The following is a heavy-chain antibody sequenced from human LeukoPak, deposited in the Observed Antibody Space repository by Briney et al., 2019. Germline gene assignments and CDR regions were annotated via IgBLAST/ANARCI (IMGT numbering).Heavy chain of an antibody. CDR1: GGSISSYY. CDR2: IYYSGST. J-gene: IGHJ3*02. D-gene: IGHD3-9*01. CDR3: AIEPISDAFDI. V-gene: IGHV4-59*01. Sequence: SETLSLTRTVSGGSISSYYWSWIRQPPGKGLEWIGYIYYSGSTNYNPSLKSRVTISVDTSKNQFSLKLSSVTAADTAVYYCAIEPISDAFDIWGQGTMVTVSS.